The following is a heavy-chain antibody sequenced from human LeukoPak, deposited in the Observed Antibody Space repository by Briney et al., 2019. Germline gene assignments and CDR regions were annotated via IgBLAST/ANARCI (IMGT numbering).Heavy chain of an antibody. D-gene: IGHD3-22*01. Sequence: SETLSLTCAVYGGSFSGYYWSWIRQPPGKGPEWIGEINHSGSTNYNPSLKSRVTISVDTSKNQFPLKLSSVTAADTAVYYCARGRGPYYYASNIYFDYWGQGTLVTVSS. CDR3: ARGRGPYYYASNIYFDY. CDR1: GGSFSGYY. J-gene: IGHJ4*02. CDR2: INHSGST. V-gene: IGHV4-34*01.